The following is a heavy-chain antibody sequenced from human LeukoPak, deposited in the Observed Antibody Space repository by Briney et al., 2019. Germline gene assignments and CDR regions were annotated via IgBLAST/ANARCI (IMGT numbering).Heavy chain of an antibody. CDR1: GGSFSGYY. J-gene: IGHJ5*02. CDR3: ARVWYYGSGSYYSIVPNWFDP. D-gene: IGHD3-10*01. CDR2: INHSGST. V-gene: IGHV4-34*01. Sequence: SETLSLTCAVYGGSFSGYYWSWIRQPPGKRLEWIGEINHSGSTNYNPSLKSRVTISVDTSKNQFSLKLSSVTAADTAVYYCARVWYYGSGSYYSIVPNWFDPWGQGTLVTVSS.